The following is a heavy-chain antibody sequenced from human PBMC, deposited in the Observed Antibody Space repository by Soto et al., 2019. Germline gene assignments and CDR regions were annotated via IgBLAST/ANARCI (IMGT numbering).Heavy chain of an antibody. CDR1: GYTFTSYA. V-gene: IGHV1-3*01. CDR2: INAGNGNT. CDR3: ARDIYDFWSGYPVNWFDP. J-gene: IGHJ5*02. D-gene: IGHD3-3*01. Sequence: QVQLVQSGAEVKKPGASVKVSCKASGYTFTSYAMHWVRQAPGQRLEWMGWINAGNGNTKYSQKFQGRVTITRDTSASTAYMELSSLRSEDTAVYYCARDIYDFWSGYPVNWFDPWGQGTLVTVSS.